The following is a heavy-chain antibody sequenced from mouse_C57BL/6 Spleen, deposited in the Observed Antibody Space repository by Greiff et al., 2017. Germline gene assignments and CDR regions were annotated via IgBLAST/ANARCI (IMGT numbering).Heavy chain of an antibody. CDR1: GYAFTNYL. V-gene: IGHV1-54*01. Sequence: QVQLKESGAELVRPGTSVKVSCKASGYAFTNYLIEWVKQRPGQGLEWIGVINPGSGGTNYNEKFKGKATLTADKSSSTAYMQLSSLTSEDSAVYFCTSWGGSGPDYWGQGTTLTVSS. D-gene: IGHD3-2*02. CDR2: INPGSGGT. CDR3: TSWGGSGPDY. J-gene: IGHJ2*01.